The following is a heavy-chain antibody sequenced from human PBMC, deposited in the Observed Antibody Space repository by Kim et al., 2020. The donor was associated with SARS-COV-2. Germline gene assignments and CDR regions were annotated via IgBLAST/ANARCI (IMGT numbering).Heavy chain of an antibody. D-gene: IGHD2-15*01. V-gene: IGHV4-34*01. CDR3: GRHVVAVGVTYFYGMDV. J-gene: IGHJ6*02. Sequence: SLKSRVTISVDTAKNQFSLRVTSVTAADTAVYYCGRHVVAVGVTYFYGMDVWGQGTTVTVSS.